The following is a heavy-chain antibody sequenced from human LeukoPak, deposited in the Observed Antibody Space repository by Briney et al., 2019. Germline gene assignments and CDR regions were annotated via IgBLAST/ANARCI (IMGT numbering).Heavy chain of an antibody. CDR1: GFAFNEYT. D-gene: IGHD1-26*01. Sequence: GGSLRLSCVASGFAFNEYTMHWVRQAPGKGLEWVSSFSASGGTTYYADSVKGRFTISRDNSKNTLSVQMNSLRAEDTAVYYCAKANYSGSYYFDSWGQGTLVTVSS. CDR2: FSASGGTT. J-gene: IGHJ4*02. V-gene: IGHV3-23*01. CDR3: AKANYSGSYYFDS.